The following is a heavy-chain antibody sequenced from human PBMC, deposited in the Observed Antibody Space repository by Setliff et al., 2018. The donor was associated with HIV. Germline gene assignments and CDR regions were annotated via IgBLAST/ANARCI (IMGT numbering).Heavy chain of an antibody. CDR2: IIPVSDTT. D-gene: IGHD3-10*01. J-gene: IGHJ4*02. V-gene: IGHV1-69*13. CDR3: VFRAHSGTWPFDY. CDR1: GGTFSSYV. Sequence: ASVKVSCKSSGGTFSSYVINWVRQAPGQGPEWMGGIIPVSDTTNYAQKFQGRVTITADASTRTAYMELSSLRSEDTAVYYCVFRAHSGTWPFDYWGQGTLVTVSS.